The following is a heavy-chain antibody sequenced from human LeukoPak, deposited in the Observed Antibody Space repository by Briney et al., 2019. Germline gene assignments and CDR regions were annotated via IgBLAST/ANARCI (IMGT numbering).Heavy chain of an antibody. CDR3: ASAYGSGSFDY. V-gene: IGHV4-39*01. CDR2: IHYSGST. Sequence: SETLCLTCTVSGGSISSSSYYWGWIRQPPGKGLEWIGSIHYSGSTYYNPSLKSRVTISVDTSKNQFSLKLSSVTAADTAVYYCASAYGSGSFDYWGQGTLVTVSS. CDR1: GGSISSSSYY. D-gene: IGHD3-10*01. J-gene: IGHJ4*02.